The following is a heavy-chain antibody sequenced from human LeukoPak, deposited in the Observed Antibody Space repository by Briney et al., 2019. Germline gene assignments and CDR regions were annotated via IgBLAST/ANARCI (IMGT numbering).Heavy chain of an antibody. CDR1: GGTFSSYT. J-gene: IGHJ4*02. CDR3: ARDSRYCSSTGCTRDDY. D-gene: IGHD2-2*01. CDR2: IIPILGIA. Sequence: ASVKVSCKASGGTFSSYTISWVRQAPGQGLEWMGRIIPILGIANYAQKFQGRVTITADKSTSTAYMELSSLRSEDTAVYYCARDSRYCSSTGCTRDDYWGQGTLVTVSS. V-gene: IGHV1-69*04.